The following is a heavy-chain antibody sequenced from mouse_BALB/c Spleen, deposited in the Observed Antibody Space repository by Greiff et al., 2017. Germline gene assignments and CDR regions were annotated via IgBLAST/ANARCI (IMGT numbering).Heavy chain of an antibody. D-gene: IGHD2-4*01. J-gene: IGHJ4*01. CDR1: GFSLTSYG. CDR2: IWAGGST. V-gene: IGHV2-9*02. CDR3: ASLYDYDGGVYAMDY. Sequence: QVQLQQSGPGLVAPSQSLSITCTVSGFSLTSYGVHWVRQPPGKGLEWLGVIWAGGSTNYNSALMSRLSISKDNSKSQVFLKMNSLQTDDTAMYYCASLYDYDGGVYAMDYWGQGTSVTVSS.